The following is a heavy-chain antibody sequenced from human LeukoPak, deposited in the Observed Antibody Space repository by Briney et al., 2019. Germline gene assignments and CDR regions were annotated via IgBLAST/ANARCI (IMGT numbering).Heavy chain of an antibody. Sequence: SETLSLTCTVSGGSISSGGYYWSWIRQHPGKGLEWIGYIYYSGSTYYNPSLKSRVTISVDTSKNQFSLKLSSVTAADTAVYYCARDYGSGSSSYYYYGMDVWGKGTTVTVSS. CDR3: ARDYGSGSSSYYYYGMDV. CDR1: GGSISSGGYY. J-gene: IGHJ6*04. CDR2: IYYSGST. V-gene: IGHV4-61*08. D-gene: IGHD3-10*01.